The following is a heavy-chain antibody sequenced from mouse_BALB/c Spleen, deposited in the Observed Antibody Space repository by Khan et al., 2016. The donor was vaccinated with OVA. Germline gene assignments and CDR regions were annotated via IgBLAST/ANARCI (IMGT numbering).Heavy chain of an antibody. CDR2: INPTSDYT. CDR1: GYTFTTYW. J-gene: IGHJ2*01. V-gene: IGHV1-7*01. CDR3: ARDRIDY. Sequence: QVQLKESGAELAKPGASVKMSCKASGYTFTTYWMHWVKQRPGQGLEWIGYINPTSDYTDYNEKFKDKATLSAEKSSSTAYMQLSSLKSEDSAVYYCARDRIDYWGQGTTLTVSS.